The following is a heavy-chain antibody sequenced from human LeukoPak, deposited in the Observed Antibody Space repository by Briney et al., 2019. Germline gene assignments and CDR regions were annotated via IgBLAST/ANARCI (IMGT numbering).Heavy chain of an antibody. CDR1: GFTFSSYW. CDR3: ARQLGYCSAGTCYFDS. J-gene: IGHJ4*02. V-gene: IGHV3-7*03. D-gene: IGHD2-15*01. Sequence: PGGSLRLSCAASGFTFSSYWMSWVRQAPGKGLEWVANIKQDGSEKYYVDSVKGRFTISRDNAKNSLYLQMDNLRAEDTAMYYCARQLGYCSAGTCYFDSWGQGTQVAVSS. CDR2: IKQDGSEK.